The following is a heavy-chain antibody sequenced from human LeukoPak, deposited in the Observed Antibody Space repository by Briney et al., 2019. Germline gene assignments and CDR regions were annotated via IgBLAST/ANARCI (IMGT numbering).Heavy chain of an antibody. Sequence: ASVKVSCKASGYTFTSYYMHWVRQAPRQGLEWMGIINPSGGTTSYAQKFQGRATMTRDTSTSTVYMELSSLRSEDTAVYYCVGYYGMDVWGQGTTVTVSS. CDR3: VGYYGMDV. J-gene: IGHJ6*02. V-gene: IGHV1-46*01. CDR2: INPSGGTT. CDR1: GYTFTSYY.